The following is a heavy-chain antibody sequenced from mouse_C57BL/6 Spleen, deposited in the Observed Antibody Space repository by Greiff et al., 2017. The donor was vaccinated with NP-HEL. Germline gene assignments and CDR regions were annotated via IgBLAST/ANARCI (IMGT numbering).Heavy chain of an antibody. V-gene: IGHV5-4*01. CDR2: ISDGGSYT. CDR1: GFTFSSYA. Sequence: EVKVVESGGGLVKPGGSLKLSCAASGFTFSSYAMSWVRQTPEKRLEWVATISDGGSYTYYPDNVKGRFTISRDNAKNNLYLQMSHLKSEDTAMYYCARDRNYGSSYWFAYWGQGTLVTVSA. CDR3: ARDRNYGSSYWFAY. J-gene: IGHJ3*01. D-gene: IGHD1-1*01.